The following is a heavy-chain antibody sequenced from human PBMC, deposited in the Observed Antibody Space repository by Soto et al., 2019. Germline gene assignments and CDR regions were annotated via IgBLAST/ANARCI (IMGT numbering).Heavy chain of an antibody. V-gene: IGHV1-69*08. CDR1: GGTFSSYT. CDR2: IIPILGIA. Sequence: QVQLVQSGAEVKKPGSSVKVSCKASGGTFSSYTISWVRQAPGQGLEWMGRIIPILGIANYAQKFQGRVTITADKSTSTAYMELSSLRSEDTAVYYCAREDCSGGSCYTTYYYYYGMDVWGKGTTVTVSS. CDR3: AREDCSGGSCYTTYYYYYGMDV. J-gene: IGHJ6*04. D-gene: IGHD2-15*01.